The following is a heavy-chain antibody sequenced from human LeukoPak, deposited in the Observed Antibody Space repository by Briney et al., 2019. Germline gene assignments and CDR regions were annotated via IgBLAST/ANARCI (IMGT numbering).Heavy chain of an antibody. CDR1: GGSVSSGSYY. Sequence: SETLSLTCTVSGGSVSSGSYYWSWIRQPPGKGLEWIGYIYYSGSTNYTPSPKSRVTISVDTSKNQFSLKLSSVTDADTAVYYCARDVGDCSSTSCSRYYYYGMDVWGQGTTVTVSS. J-gene: IGHJ6*02. CDR3: ARDVGDCSSTSCSRYYYYGMDV. CDR2: IYYSGST. V-gene: IGHV4-61*01. D-gene: IGHD2-2*01.